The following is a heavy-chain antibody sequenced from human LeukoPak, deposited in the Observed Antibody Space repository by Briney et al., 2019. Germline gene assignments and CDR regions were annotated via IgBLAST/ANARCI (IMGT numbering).Heavy chain of an antibody. V-gene: IGHV4-61*02. Sequence: SSETLSLTCTVSGGSISSGSYYWSWIRQPAGKGLEWIGRIYTSGSTNYNPSLKSRVTISVDTSKNQFSLKLSSVTAADTAVYYCASGLSDSSGYYGLDYWGQRTLVTVSS. CDR2: IYTSGST. D-gene: IGHD3-22*01. CDR3: ASGLSDSSGYYGLDY. CDR1: GGSISSGSYY. J-gene: IGHJ4*02.